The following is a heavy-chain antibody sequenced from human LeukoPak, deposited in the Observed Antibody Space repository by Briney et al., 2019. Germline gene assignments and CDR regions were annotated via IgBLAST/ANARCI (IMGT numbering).Heavy chain of an antibody. CDR3: ARGRIASSAPYYYYMDV. Sequence: SQTLSLTCTVSGDSISSGGYYWNWIRQPPGKGLEWIGYIYHSGSTYYNPSLKSRVTTSVDTSKNQFSLKLSSVTAADTAVYYCARGRIASSAPYYYYMDVWGKGTTVTVSS. CDR2: IYHSGST. V-gene: IGHV4-30-2*01. J-gene: IGHJ6*03. D-gene: IGHD6-6*01. CDR1: GDSISSGGYY.